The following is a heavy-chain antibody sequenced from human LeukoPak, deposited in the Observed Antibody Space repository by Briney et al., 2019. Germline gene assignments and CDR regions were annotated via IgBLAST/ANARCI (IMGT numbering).Heavy chain of an antibody. V-gene: IGHV3-74*01. Sequence: PAGGSLRLSCAASGFTFSSYWMHWVRQAPGKGLVWVSRINSDGSSTSYADSVKGRFTISRDNSKNTLYLQMNSLRAEDTAVYYCAKERMYNWNYDYWGQGTLVTVSS. CDR2: INSDGSST. D-gene: IGHD1-7*01. CDR3: AKERMYNWNYDY. J-gene: IGHJ4*02. CDR1: GFTFSSYW.